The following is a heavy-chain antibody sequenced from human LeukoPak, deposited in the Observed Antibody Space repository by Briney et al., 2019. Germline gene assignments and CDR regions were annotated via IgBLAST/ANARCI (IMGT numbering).Heavy chain of an antibody. CDR3: ARVAPPLDDYIRGSFPYYFDY. CDR2: IIDDGYST. D-gene: IGHD3-16*01. CDR1: RFIFDNYG. J-gene: IGHJ4*02. V-gene: IGHV3-23*01. Sequence: GGSLRLSCAASRFIFDNYGMTWVRQAPGKGLEWVAGIIDDGYSTYYADSVKGRFTISRDNSKNTLYLHMSSLRVEDTAVFYCARVAPPLDDYIRGSFPYYFDYWGQGTPVTVSS.